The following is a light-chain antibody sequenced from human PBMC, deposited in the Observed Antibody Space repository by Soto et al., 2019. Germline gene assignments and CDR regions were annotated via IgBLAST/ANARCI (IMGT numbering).Light chain of an antibody. CDR1: QSISSY. CDR2: AAS. J-gene: IGKJ1*01. CDR3: QQSYSSPWT. Sequence: DIQMTQSPSSLSASGGDRVTITCRASQSISSYLNWYQQKPGKAPKFLIFAASSLQSGVPSRFSGSGSGTDFTLTISSLQPEDFATYYCQQSYSSPWTFGQGTKVDIK. V-gene: IGKV1-39*01.